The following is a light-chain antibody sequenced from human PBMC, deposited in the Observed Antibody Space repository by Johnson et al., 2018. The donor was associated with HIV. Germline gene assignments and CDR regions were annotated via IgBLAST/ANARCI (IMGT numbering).Light chain of an antibody. CDR3: GTWDSSLTTSYV. CDR2: DNN. V-gene: IGLV1-51*01. CDR1: SSNIGNNY. J-gene: IGLJ1*01. Sequence: QSVLTQPPSVSAAPGQKVTISCSGSSSNIGNNYVSWYQQLPGTAPKLLIYDNNKRPSGIPDRFSGSKSGTSATLGITGLQTVDEADYYCGTWDSSLTTSYVFGTGPKVIVV.